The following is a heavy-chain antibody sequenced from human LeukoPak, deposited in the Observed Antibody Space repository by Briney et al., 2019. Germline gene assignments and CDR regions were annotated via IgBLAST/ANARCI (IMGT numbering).Heavy chain of an antibody. CDR3: ARDLRELHQYYFDY. D-gene: IGHD1-26*01. V-gene: IGHV1-69*06. CDR2: IIPIFGTA. Sequence: SVKVSCKASGGTFSSYAISWVRQAPGQGLEWMGRIIPIFGTANYAQKFQGRVTITADKSTSTAYMELSSLRSEDTAVYYCARDLRELHQYYFDYWGQGTLVTVSS. CDR1: GGTFSSYA. J-gene: IGHJ4*02.